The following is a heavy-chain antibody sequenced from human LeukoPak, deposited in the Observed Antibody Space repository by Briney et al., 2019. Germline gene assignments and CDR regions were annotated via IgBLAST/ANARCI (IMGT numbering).Heavy chain of an antibody. CDR3: ARVKGSAVLDG. J-gene: IGHJ4*02. CDR2: IYTSVST. Sequence: SSESLSLACTVSGGSISSYYWSWVRQPAGKGLECIVRIYTSVSTNYNPSLNSRVTMSVGTSKTQFSLKLSSVTAADTAVYYCARVKGSAVLDGWGQGRLVTVSS. CDR1: GGSISSYY. V-gene: IGHV4-4*07.